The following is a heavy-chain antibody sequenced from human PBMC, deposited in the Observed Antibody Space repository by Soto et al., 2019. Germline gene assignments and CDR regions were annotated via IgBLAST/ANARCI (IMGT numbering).Heavy chain of an antibody. J-gene: IGHJ6*02. CDR1: GGTFSSYA. D-gene: IGHD2-2*01. CDR3: ARDLYAGSTSFYYYGMDV. CDR2: IIPIFGTA. V-gene: IGHV1-69*01. Sequence: VQLVQSGAEVKQPGSSVKVSCKASGGTFSSYAISWVRQAPGQGLEWMGGIIPIFGTANYAQKFQGRVTITADESTSTAYMELSSLRSEDTAVYYCARDLYAGSTSFYYYGMDVWGQGTTVTVSS.